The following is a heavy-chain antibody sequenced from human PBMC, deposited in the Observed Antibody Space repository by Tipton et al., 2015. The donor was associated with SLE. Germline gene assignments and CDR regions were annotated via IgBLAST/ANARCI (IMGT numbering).Heavy chain of an antibody. J-gene: IGHJ4*02. CDR2: IWPDGSEE. D-gene: IGHD2-15*01. CDR1: GLILNYG. V-gene: IGHV3-33*01. Sequence: SLRLSCAASGLILNYGMHWVRQPPGKGLEWVAIIWPDGSEERYADSVKGRFSISRDNSKKTLHLQMNSLGAEDTAVYYCAREACSGGNCWFDYWGQGTLVTVSS. CDR3: AREACSGGNCWFDY.